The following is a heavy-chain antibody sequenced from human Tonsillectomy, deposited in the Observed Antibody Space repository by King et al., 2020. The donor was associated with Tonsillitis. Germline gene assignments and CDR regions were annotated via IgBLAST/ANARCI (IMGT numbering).Heavy chain of an antibody. J-gene: IGHJ6*02. Sequence: QLVQSGPEVQKPGASVKVSCKASGYTFTDYYMYWVRQAPGQGLEWMGWINPNSGVTNYAQKFQGRVTMPRDTSISTAYMELSRLRFDDTAVYYCARVSRADIVVVPDYYYGMDVWGQGTTVTVSS. CDR3: ARVSRADIVVVPDYYYGMDV. V-gene: IGHV1-2*02. CDR1: GYTFTDYY. D-gene: IGHD2-2*01. CDR2: INPNSGVT.